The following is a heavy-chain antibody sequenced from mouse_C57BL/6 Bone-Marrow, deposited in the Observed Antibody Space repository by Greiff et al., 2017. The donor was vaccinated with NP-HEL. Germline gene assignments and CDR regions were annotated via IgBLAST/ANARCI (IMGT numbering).Heavy chain of an antibody. V-gene: IGHV1-55*01. J-gene: IGHJ4*01. Sequence: QVQLQQPGAELVKPGASVKMSCKASGYTFTSYWITWVKQRPGQGLEWIGDIYPGSGSPNYNEKFKSKATLTVDTSSSTAYMQLSSLTSEDSAVYYSASYDGYYYAMDYWGQGTSVTVSS. CDR1: GYTFTSYW. CDR3: ASYDGYYYAMDY. D-gene: IGHD2-3*01. CDR2: IYPGSGSP.